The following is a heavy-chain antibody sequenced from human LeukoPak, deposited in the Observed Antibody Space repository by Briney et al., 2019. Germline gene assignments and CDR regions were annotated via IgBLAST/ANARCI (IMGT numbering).Heavy chain of an antibody. CDR3: AREVGYSSSYYFDY. V-gene: IGHV1-2*06. D-gene: IGHD6-6*01. Sequence: GASVKASCKASGCSFTGYYIHWVRQAPGQGLEWMGRINPNSGVTNYAQKFQGRVTMTRDTSISTAYMELSRLISDDTAVYHCAREVGYSSSYYFDYWGQGTLVTVSS. J-gene: IGHJ4*02. CDR1: GCSFTGYY. CDR2: INPNSGVT.